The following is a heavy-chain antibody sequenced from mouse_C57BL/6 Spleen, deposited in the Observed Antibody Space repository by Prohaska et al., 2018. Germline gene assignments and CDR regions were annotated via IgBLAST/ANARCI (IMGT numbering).Heavy chain of an antibody. J-gene: IGHJ1*03. CDR3: TGGYFDV. Sequence: QVQLQQSGAELVRPGASVTLSCKASGYTFTDYEMHWVKQTPVHGLEWIGAIDPETGGTAYNQKFKCKAILTADKSSSTAYMELRSLTSEDSAVYYCTGGYFDVWGTGTTVTVSS. V-gene: IGHV1-15*01. CDR1: GYTFTDYE. CDR2: IDPETGGT.